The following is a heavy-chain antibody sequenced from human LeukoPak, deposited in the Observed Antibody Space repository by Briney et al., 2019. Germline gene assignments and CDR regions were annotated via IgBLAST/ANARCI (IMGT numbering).Heavy chain of an antibody. CDR3: ARHRTTGTTDSFDI. V-gene: IGHV4-38-2*01. D-gene: IGHD4-17*01. J-gene: IGHJ3*02. CDR1: GFSVSSDYY. Sequence: PSETLSLTCGVSGFSVSSDYYWGWIRQPPGRGLEWIGSINHSGSTYYNPSLKSRVTISVDTSKTHFSLKVTSVTAADTAVYYCARHRTTGTTDSFDIWGQGTMVTVSS. CDR2: INHSGST.